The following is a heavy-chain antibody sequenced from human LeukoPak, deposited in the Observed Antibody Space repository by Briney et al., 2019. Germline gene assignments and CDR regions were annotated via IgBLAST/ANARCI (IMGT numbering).Heavy chain of an antibody. CDR3: ASADSRDGYNFLFDY. J-gene: IGHJ4*02. CDR1: EGTFSSYA. Sequence: GASVKVSCKASEGTFSSYAISWVRQAPGQGLEWMGGIIPIFGTANYAQKFQGRVTITADKSTSTAYMELSSLRSEDTAVYYCASADSRDGYNFLFDYWGQGTLVTVSS. V-gene: IGHV1-69*06. D-gene: IGHD5-24*01. CDR2: IIPIFGTA.